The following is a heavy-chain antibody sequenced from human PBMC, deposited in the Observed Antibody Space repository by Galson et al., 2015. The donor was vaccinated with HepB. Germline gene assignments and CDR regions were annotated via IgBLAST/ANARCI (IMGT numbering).Heavy chain of an antibody. CDR3: ARGFGGYSYGYYAFDI. Sequence: WIRQYPGKGLEWIGYIYHSGSTFYNPSLKSRVTISIATSKRQFSLRLSSVTAADTAVYYCARGFGGYSYGYYAFDIWGQGTVVSVSS. J-gene: IGHJ3*02. CDR2: IYHSGST. V-gene: IGHV4-31*02. D-gene: IGHD5-18*01.